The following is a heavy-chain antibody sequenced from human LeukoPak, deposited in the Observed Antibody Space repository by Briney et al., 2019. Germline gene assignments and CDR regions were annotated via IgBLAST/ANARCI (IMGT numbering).Heavy chain of an antibody. J-gene: IGHJ4*02. V-gene: IGHV4-59*01. Sequence: SETLSLTCTVSGGSISSYYWSWIRQPPGKGLEWIGYIYYSGSTNYNPSPKSRVTISVDTSKNQFSLKLSSVTAADTAVCYCARGYDILTGYYPFDYWGQGTLVTVSS. CDR2: IYYSGST. D-gene: IGHD3-9*01. CDR3: ARGYDILTGYYPFDY. CDR1: GGSISSYY.